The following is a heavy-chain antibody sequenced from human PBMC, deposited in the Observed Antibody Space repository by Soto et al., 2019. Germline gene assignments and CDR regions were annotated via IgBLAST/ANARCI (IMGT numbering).Heavy chain of an antibody. D-gene: IGHD3-3*01. CDR2: IYYSGST. CDR1: SGSISSSSYY. V-gene: IGHV4-39*01. Sequence: PSETLSLTCAVYSGSISSSSYYWGWIRQPPGKGLGWIGSIYYSGSTYYNPSLKSRVTISVDTSKNQFSLKLSSVTAADTAVYYCARHRITIFGVATGWFDPWGQGTLVTVSS. CDR3: ARHRITIFGVATGWFDP. J-gene: IGHJ5*02.